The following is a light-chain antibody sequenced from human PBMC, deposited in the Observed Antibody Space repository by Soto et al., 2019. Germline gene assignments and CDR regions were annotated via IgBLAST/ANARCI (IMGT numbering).Light chain of an antibody. CDR1: QSVSSNY. J-gene: IGKJ1*01. CDR3: QQYGSSPT. Sequence: EIVLTQSPGTLSLSPGERATLSCRASQSVSSNYLAWYQQKPGQAPRLLIYGASSRATGLPDRFSGSGSGTDFPLTISRLEPEDFAVYYCQQYGSSPTFGQGTKVDIK. CDR2: GAS. V-gene: IGKV3-20*01.